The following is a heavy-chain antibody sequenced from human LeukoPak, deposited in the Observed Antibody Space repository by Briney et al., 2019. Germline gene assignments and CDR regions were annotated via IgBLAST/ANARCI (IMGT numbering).Heavy chain of an antibody. D-gene: IGHD2-15*01. CDR3: AKSGGYCSGGSCPGGYYYCMDV. CDR1: GFTFSSYA. J-gene: IGHJ6*02. Sequence: PGGSLRLSCAASGFTFSSYAMYWVRQAPGKGLEWVAVTSYDESNKYYADSVKGRFTISRDNSKNTLYLQMDSLRAEDTAVYYCAKSGGYCSGGSCPGGYYYCMDVWGQGTTVTVSS. CDR2: TSYDESNK. V-gene: IGHV3-30*18.